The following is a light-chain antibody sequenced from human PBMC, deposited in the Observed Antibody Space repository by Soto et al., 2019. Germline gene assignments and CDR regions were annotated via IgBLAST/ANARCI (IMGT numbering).Light chain of an antibody. CDR3: LQYGTSPLT. CDR2: GVS. J-gene: IGKJ4*01. V-gene: IGKV3-20*01. CDR1: QSVVNNY. Sequence: EIVLTQSPGTLSLSPGERATLSCRASQSVVNNYLGWYKQRPGQSPRFLMYGVSSRATGIPDRFSGSGSGTDFTLTISRLEPEDFAVYYCLQYGTSPLTFGGGTKVEIK.